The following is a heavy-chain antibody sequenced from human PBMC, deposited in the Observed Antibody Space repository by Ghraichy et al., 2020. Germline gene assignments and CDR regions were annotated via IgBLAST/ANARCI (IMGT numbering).Heavy chain of an antibody. CDR1: GFTFNSYG. V-gene: IGHV3-33*01. J-gene: IGHJ4*02. Sequence: GGSLRLSCAASGFTFNSYGMHWVRQAPGKGLEWVAVIWYDGSNEYYADSVKGRFTISRDSSKNTLYLQMNSLRAEDAAVYYCARDYFDSSGYYRYFDYWGQGTLVTVSS. CDR3: ARDYFDSSGYYRYFDY. D-gene: IGHD3-22*01. CDR2: IWYDGSNE.